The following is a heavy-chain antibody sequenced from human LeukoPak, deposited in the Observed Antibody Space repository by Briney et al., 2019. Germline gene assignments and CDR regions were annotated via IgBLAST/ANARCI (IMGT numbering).Heavy chain of an antibody. D-gene: IGHD6-13*01. CDR2: IYSGGST. J-gene: IGHJ4*02. V-gene: IGHV3-53*01. CDR3: ARLSSGSSSWYDIDY. Sequence: PGGSLRLSCAASGFTVSSNYMSWVRQAPGKGLEWVSVIYSGGSTYYADSVKGRFTISRDNSKNTLYLQMNSLRAEDTAVYYCARLSSGSSSWYDIDYWGQGTLVTVSS. CDR1: GFTVSSNY.